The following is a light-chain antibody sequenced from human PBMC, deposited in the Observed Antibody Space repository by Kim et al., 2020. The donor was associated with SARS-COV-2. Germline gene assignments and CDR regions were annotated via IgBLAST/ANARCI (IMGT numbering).Light chain of an antibody. J-gene: IGKJ2*01. CDR1: QSVSSSY. Sequence: CPGDRATLSCRASQSVSSSYLAWYQQKPGQAPRLLIYGASCRATGIPDRCSGGGSGTDVTLTISRLEPEDFAVYYCRQYGSTPPYTFGQGTKLEI. CDR3: RQYGSTPPYT. V-gene: IGKV3-20*01. CDR2: GAS.